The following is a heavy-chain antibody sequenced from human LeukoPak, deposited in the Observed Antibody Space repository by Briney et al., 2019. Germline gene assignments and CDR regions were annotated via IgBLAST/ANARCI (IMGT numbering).Heavy chain of an antibody. V-gene: IGHV4-34*01. CDR2: INHSGIT. J-gene: IGHJ4*02. CDR3: ARGNIQRRTFDY. CDR1: GGSFSGYY. Sequence: SETLSLTCAVYGGSFSGYYWSWIRQPPGKGVEWIGEINHSGITNYNPSLNRRVTISVDTSKNQFSLKLSSVTAADTAVYYCARGNIQRRTFDYWGQGTLVTVSS. D-gene: IGHD5-18*01.